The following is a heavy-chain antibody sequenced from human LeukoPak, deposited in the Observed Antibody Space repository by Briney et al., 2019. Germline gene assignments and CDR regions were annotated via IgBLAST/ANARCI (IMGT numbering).Heavy chain of an antibody. CDR3: AGGYYDSSGFFDY. V-gene: IGHV3-20*04. CDR1: GFTFDDYG. J-gene: IGHJ4*02. CDR2: INWNGGST. D-gene: IGHD3-22*01. Sequence: GRSLRLSCAASGFTFDDYGMSWVRQAPGKGLEWVSGINWNGGSTGYADSVKGRFTISRDNAKNSLYLQMNSLRAEDTALYYCAGGYYDSSGFFDYWGQGTLVTVSS.